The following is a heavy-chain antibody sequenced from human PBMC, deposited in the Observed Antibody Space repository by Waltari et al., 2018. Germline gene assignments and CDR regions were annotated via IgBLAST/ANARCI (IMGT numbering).Heavy chain of an antibody. D-gene: IGHD3-3*01. V-gene: IGHV3-53*01. CDR1: GFSVSSSF. CDR2: LYSAGAT. Sequence: EIELVESGGGLSPSGGSLKLSCAASGFSVSSSFMTWVRRAPGKGLECFVILYSAGATYYSQSVRGRFLSARDNSKNILYLQMDDLTAEDTAVYYCAKDVVGYTWDEGVDTIDVWGQGAEVVVSS. J-gene: IGHJ3*01. CDR3: AKDVVGYTWDEGVDTIDV.